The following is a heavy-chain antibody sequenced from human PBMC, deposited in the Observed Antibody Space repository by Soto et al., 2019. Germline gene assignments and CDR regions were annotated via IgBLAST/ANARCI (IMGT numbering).Heavy chain of an antibody. J-gene: IGHJ3*01. V-gene: IGHV3-48*01. D-gene: IGHD3-22*01. Sequence: GSLRLSCAASGFTSRNYGMNWVRQAPGKGLEWVSYIGIGSSTKYYADSVKGRFTISRDNAKNSLYLQMNSLRAEDTAVYYCARDQLYYNDISGRPLNAFDVWGQGTMVTVS. CDR3: ARDQLYYNDISGRPLNAFDV. CDR1: GFTSRNYG. CDR2: IGIGSSTK.